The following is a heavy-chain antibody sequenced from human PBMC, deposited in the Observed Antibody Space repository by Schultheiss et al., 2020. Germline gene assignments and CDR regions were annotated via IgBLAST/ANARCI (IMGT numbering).Heavy chain of an antibody. V-gene: IGHV4-34*01. J-gene: IGHJ4*02. CDR1: GGSFSGYY. Sequence: TLSLTCAVYGGSFSGYYWSWIRQPPGKGLEWIGEINHSGSTNYNPSLKSRVTISVDRSKNQFSLKLSSVTAADTAVYYCARASEEFYFDYWGQGTLVTVSS. CDR2: INHSGST. CDR3: ARASEEFYFDY.